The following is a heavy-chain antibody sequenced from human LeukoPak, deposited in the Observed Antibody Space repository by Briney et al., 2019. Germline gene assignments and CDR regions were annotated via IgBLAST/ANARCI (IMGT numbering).Heavy chain of an antibody. V-gene: IGHV3-49*03. CDR3: TIPLYYYYYGMDV. J-gene: IGHJ6*02. CDR1: GFTFGDYA. CDR2: IRSKAYGGTT. D-gene: IGHD1-14*01. Sequence: GGSLRLSCTASGFTFGDYAMSWFRQAPGKGLEWVGFIRSKAYGGTTEYAASVKGRFTISRDDSKNTLYLQMNSLKTEDTAVYYCTIPLYYYYYGMDVWGQGTTVTVSS.